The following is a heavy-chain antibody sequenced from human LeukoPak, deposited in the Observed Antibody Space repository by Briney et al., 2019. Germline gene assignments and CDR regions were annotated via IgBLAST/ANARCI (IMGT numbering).Heavy chain of an antibody. D-gene: IGHD4-17*01. V-gene: IGHV1-2*02. Sequence: VASVKVSCKASGYTFTGYYMHWERQAPGQGLEWMGWINPNSGGTNYEQKFQGRVIMTRDTSISTAYMELSRLRFDDTAVYYCARHMTTANNWFDPWGQGTLVTVSS. CDR2: INPNSGGT. J-gene: IGHJ5*02. CDR3: ARHMTTANNWFDP. CDR1: GYTFTGYY.